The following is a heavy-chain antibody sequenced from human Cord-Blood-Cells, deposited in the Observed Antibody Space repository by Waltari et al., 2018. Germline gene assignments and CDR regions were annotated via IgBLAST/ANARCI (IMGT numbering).Heavy chain of an antibody. CDR3: AREEVVTMVRGVKTSGVDY. CDR1: GCTFSSYW. J-gene: IGHJ4*02. V-gene: IGHV3-74*01. Sequence: EVQLVESGGGLVQPGGSLRLSFAASGCTFSSYWLHWVRQAPGQVLVWVSRINSDGSSTSYADSVKGRFTISRDNAKNTLYLQMNSLRAEDTAVYYCAREEVVTMVRGVKTSGVDYWGQGTLVTVSS. CDR2: INSDGSST. D-gene: IGHD3-10*01.